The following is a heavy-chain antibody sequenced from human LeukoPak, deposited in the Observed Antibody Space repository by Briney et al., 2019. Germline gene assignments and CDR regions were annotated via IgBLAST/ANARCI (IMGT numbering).Heavy chain of an antibody. CDR2: INPNSGGT. Sequence: GASVKVSCKASGYTFTGYYMHWVRQAPGQGLEWMGWINPNSGGTNYAQKFQGRVTMTRDTSISTAYMELSRLRSDDTAVYYCARDREYSGYDLVFDYWGQGTLVTVSS. V-gene: IGHV1-2*02. J-gene: IGHJ4*02. CDR3: ARDREYSGYDLVFDY. CDR1: GYTFTGYY. D-gene: IGHD5-12*01.